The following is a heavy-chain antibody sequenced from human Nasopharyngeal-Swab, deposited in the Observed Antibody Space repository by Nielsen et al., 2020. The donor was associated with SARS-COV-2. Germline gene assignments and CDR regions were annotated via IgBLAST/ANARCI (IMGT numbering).Heavy chain of an antibody. CDR1: GFNFRAYW. J-gene: IGHJ3*02. Sequence: GESLKISCAASGFNFRAYWMSWVRLTPMKRLEWVATVKQDGTAIYHVDSLKGRFTISRDNAKNSVFLQMNSLRSEDTAVYYCARESVVTGMDDAPDIWGRGTMVTVSS. CDR2: VKQDGTAI. CDR3: ARESVVTGMDDAPDI. V-gene: IGHV3-7*04. D-gene: IGHD2-21*02.